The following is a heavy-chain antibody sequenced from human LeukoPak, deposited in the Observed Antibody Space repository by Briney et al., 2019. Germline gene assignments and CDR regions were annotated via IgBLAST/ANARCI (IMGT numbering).Heavy chain of an antibody. V-gene: IGHV3-74*01. Sequence: GGSLRLSCAASGFTFSSYWMHWVRQARGQGLLRVSRINSDGSSTSYADSVKGRFTISRDNAKNTLYLQMNSLRAEDTAVYYCARRIAAAAAPYYFDYWGQGTLVTVSS. CDR2: INSDGSST. CDR1: GFTFSSYW. CDR3: ARRIAAAAAPYYFDY. D-gene: IGHD6-13*01. J-gene: IGHJ4*02.